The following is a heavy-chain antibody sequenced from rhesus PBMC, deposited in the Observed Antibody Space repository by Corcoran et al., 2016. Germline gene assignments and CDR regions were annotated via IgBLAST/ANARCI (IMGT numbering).Heavy chain of an antibody. CDR1: GYSISSGYG. V-gene: IGHV4-122*02. D-gene: IGHD3-3*01. CDR2: ISCRGGT. CDR3: ARGARNFWTGYYTGFDY. Sequence: QLQLQESGPGLVKTSETLSLTCAVSGYSISSGYGWSLIRQPPGKGLEWIGYISCRGGTSNNPSLKSRVTISRDTSKNQFSLKLSSVTAADTAVYYCARGARNFWTGYYTGFDYWGQGVLVTVSS. J-gene: IGHJ4*01.